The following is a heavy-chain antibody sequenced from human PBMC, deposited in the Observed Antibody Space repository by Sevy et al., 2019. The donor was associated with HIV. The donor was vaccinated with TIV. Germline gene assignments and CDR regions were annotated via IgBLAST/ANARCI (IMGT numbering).Heavy chain of an antibody. D-gene: IGHD4-17*01. CDR2: ISGSDGTI. Sequence: GGSLRLSCAASGFTFSDYYMSWIRQAPGKGLEWISYISGSDGTIYYEDSVKGRFTISRDNAENSLHLQMNSLRAEDKAVYYCAGDHVKDGDLGDYYYYAMDVWGQGTTVTVSS. V-gene: IGHV3-11*01. J-gene: IGHJ6*02. CDR1: GFTFSDYY. CDR3: AGDHVKDGDLGDYYYYAMDV.